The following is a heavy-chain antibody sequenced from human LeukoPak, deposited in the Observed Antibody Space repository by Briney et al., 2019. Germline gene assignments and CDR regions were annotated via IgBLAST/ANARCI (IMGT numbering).Heavy chain of an antibody. CDR1: GFTFSSYG. J-gene: IGHJ6*02. V-gene: IGHV3-30*18. D-gene: IGHD3-22*01. Sequence: GGSLRLSCAASGFTFSSYGMHWVRQAPGKGLEWVAVIAYDGSNKYYADSVKGRFTIYRDNSKNTLYLQMNSLRAEDTAVYYCAKDRGVVARPGHYYGMDVWGQGTTVTVSS. CDR2: IAYDGSNK. CDR3: AKDRGVVARPGHYYGMDV.